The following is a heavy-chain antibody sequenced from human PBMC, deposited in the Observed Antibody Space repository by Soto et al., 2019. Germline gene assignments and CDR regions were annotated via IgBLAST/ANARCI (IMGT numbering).Heavy chain of an antibody. CDR3: ARWGDWMQQVL. D-gene: IGHD5-18*01. V-gene: IGHV4-4*02. Sequence: QVQLQESGPGLVKPSGTVSLTCGVSGGSIRSNKWWSWVRQPLGKGLEWIGEIYHSESTNYNPSLKSRVTISLDKSKNQFFLKLNSVTAADTAMYYCARWGDWMQQVLWGQGTLVTVSS. CDR2: IYHSEST. CDR1: GGSIRSNKW. J-gene: IGHJ4*02.